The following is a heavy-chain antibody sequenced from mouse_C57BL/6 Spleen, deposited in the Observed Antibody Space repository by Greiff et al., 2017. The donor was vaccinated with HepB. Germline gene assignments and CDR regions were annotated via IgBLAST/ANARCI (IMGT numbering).Heavy chain of an antibody. V-gene: IGHV3-6*01. CDR2: ISYDGSN. J-gene: IGHJ1*03. CDR1: GYSITSGYY. D-gene: IGHD1-1*01. Sequence: DVQLVESGPGLVKPSQSLSLTCSVTGYSITSGYYWNWIRQFPGNKLEWMGYISYDGSNNYNPSLKNRISITRDTSKNQFFLKLNSVTTEDTATYYCARAGSSYWYFDVWGTGTTVTVSS. CDR3: ARAGSSYWYFDV.